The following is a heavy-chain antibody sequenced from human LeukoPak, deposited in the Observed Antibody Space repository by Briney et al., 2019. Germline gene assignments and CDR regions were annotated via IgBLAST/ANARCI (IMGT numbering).Heavy chain of an antibody. CDR1: GYTLTELS. CDR2: FDPEDGET. CDR3: ARGPLGYDSSGSNWFDP. Sequence: ASVKVSCKVSGYTLTELSMHWVRQAPGKGLEWMGGFDPEDGETIYAQKFQGRVTMTEDTSTDTAYMELNSLRSEDTAVYYCARGPLGYDSSGSNWFDPWGQGTLVTVSS. D-gene: IGHD3-22*01. J-gene: IGHJ5*02. V-gene: IGHV1-24*01.